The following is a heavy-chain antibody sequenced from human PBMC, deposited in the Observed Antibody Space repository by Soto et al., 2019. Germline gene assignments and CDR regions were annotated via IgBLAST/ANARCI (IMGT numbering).Heavy chain of an antibody. V-gene: IGHV1-3*01. J-gene: IGHJ6*02. CDR1: GYTFTSYA. CDR2: INAGNGNT. Sequence: GASVKVSWKASGYTFTSYAMHWVRQAPGQRLEWMGWINAGNGNTKYSQKFQGRVTITRDTSASTAYMELSSLRSEDTAVYYCAREDSAAAAGTGVGQTLKYYYYGMDVWGQRTTVTGSS. CDR3: AREDSAAAAGTGVGQTLKYYYYGMDV. D-gene: IGHD6-13*01.